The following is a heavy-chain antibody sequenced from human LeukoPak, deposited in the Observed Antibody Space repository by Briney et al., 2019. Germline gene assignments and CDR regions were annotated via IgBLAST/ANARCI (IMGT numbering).Heavy chain of an antibody. V-gene: IGHV3-7*01. Sequence: GGSLRLSCAASGFTFRNFDMHWVRQFPGRGLEWVANIKQYGSEKYYVDSVKGRFTIPRDNAKNSLYLQMNSLRAEDTAVYYCARDGYSSSWYGFDYYYYYMDVWGKGTTVTVSS. CDR2: IKQYGSEK. J-gene: IGHJ6*03. CDR1: GFTFRNFD. D-gene: IGHD6-13*01. CDR3: ARDGYSSSWYGFDYYYYYMDV.